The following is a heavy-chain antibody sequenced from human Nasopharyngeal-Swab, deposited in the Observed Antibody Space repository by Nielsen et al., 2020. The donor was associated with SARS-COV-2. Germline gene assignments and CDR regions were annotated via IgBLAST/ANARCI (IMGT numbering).Heavy chain of an antibody. J-gene: IGHJ6*02. Sequence: WVRQAPGQGLEWMGIINPSGGSTSYAQKFQGRVTMTRDTSTSTVYMELSRLRSDDTAVYYCARERRYGSGSYYYYYGMDVWGQGTTVTVSS. CDR2: INPSGGST. CDR3: ARERRYGSGSYYYYYGMDV. V-gene: IGHV1-46*01. D-gene: IGHD3-10*01.